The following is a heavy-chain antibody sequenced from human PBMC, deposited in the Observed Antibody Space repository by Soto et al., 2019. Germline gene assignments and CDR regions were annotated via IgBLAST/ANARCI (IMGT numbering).Heavy chain of an antibody. CDR1: GSTFTGDY. Sequence: GAAVKVSCKASGSTFTGDYMHWVRQAPGQGREWMGWINPDTGGADYSQKFQFRVTMTRDTCIITAYMELTILTSDVTAVYYCGRHPIGGGTPYYCDYLRKRNLVTVSS. J-gene: IGHJ4*02. CDR2: INPDTGGA. D-gene: IGHD3-16*01. V-gene: IGHV1-2*02. CDR3: GRHPIGGGTPYYCDY.